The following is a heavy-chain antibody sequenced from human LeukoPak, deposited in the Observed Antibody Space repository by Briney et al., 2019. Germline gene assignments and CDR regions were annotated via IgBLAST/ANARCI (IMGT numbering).Heavy chain of an antibody. CDR1: GGAISSYY. V-gene: IGHV4-4*07. Sequence: PSETLSLTGTGPGGAISSYYWSWIRQPAGKGLEWIGRIYTSGSTNYNPSLKSRVTMSVDTSKNQFYLKLSCVTAADTAVYYCARGSPKLGMATSTFDPWGQGTLVTVSS. D-gene: IGHD7-27*01. CDR2: IYTSGST. CDR3: ARGSPKLGMATSTFDP. J-gene: IGHJ5*02.